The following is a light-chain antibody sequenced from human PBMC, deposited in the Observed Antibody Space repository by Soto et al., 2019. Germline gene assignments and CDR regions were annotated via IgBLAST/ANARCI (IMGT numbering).Light chain of an antibody. CDR3: SSYTSSSRYV. Sequence: QSALTQPASVSGSPGQSITISCTGTSRDVGGYSYVSWYQQHPGKAPKLILSEVGNRPSGISNRFSASKSGDTASLTISGLQADDEAEYYCSSYTSSSRYVFGTGTKLTV. V-gene: IGLV2-14*01. J-gene: IGLJ1*01. CDR2: EVG. CDR1: SRDVGGYSY.